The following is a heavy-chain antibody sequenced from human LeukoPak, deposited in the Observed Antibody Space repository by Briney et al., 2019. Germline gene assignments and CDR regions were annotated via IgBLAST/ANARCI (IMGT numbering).Heavy chain of an antibody. Sequence: PGGSLGLSCAVSGFAFGSEAMSWVRQSPARGLEWVASISPGGGTTYYADYVKGRFTISRDNAKNSLYLQMNSLRAEDTAVYYCARGNYDILTGFDYWGQGTLVTVSS. CDR3: ARGNYDILTGFDY. CDR2: ISPGGGTT. V-gene: IGHV3-23*01. J-gene: IGHJ4*02. CDR1: GFAFGSEA. D-gene: IGHD3-9*01.